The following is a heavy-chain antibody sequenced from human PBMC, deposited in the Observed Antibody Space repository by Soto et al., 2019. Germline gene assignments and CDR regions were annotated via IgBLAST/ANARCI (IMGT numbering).Heavy chain of an antibody. CDR1: GGSISGYY. CDR2: IHHTGST. Sequence: PSETLSLTCTVSGGSISGYYWIWIRQSPGKGLEWVGYIHHTGSTNYNPSLKSRVTISVDTSKNQFSLSLTSVTAADTAVYYCGRHQPNHLGDWFDPWGQGFVVTVSS. V-gene: IGHV4-59*08. D-gene: IGHD3-10*01. CDR3: GRHQPNHLGDWFDP. J-gene: IGHJ5*02.